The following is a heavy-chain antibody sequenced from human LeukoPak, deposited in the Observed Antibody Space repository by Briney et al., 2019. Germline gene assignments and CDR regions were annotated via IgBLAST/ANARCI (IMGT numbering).Heavy chain of an antibody. CDR2: IDPSDSYT. V-gene: IGHV5-10-1*01. CDR3: ALAAGDY. CDR1: GYIFTSYW. J-gene: IGHJ4*02. D-gene: IGHD6-13*01. Sequence: GASLKISCQGSGYIFTSYWISWVRQLPGKGLEWMGRIDPSDSYTNYSPSFQGHVTISADKSISTAYLQWSSLKASDTAMYYCALAAGDYWGQGTLVTVSS.